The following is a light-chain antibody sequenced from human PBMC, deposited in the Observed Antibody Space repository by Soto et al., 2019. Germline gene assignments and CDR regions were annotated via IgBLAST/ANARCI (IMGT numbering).Light chain of an antibody. CDR3: QQYDSTPPT. CDR2: GAS. CDR1: QSVNSNN. V-gene: IGKV3-20*01. Sequence: EIVLTQSPGTLSLSPGERATLSCRASQSVNSNNLAWYQRKPGQAPRLLIYGASNRATDIPYRFSASGSGTDFTLTITRLEAEDFAVYYCQQYDSTPPTFGQGTKVEV. J-gene: IGKJ1*01.